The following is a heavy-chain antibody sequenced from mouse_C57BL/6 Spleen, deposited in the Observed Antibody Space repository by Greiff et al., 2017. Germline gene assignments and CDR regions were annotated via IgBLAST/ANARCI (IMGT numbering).Heavy chain of an antibody. CDR2: INYDSSST. CDR1: GFTFSDYY. Sequence: EVKLMESEGGLVQPGSSMKLSCTASGFTFSDYYMAWVRQVPEKGLEWVANINYDSSSTYYLDSLKSRFIISRDNAKNILYLQMSSLKSEDTATNYCARSLRRGAMDYWGQGTSVTVSS. D-gene: IGHD1-2*01. CDR3: ARSLRRGAMDY. J-gene: IGHJ4*01. V-gene: IGHV5-16*01.